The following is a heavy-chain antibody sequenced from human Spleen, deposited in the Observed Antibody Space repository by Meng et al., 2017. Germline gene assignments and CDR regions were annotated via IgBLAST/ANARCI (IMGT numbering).Heavy chain of an antibody. J-gene: IGHJ5*02. CDR1: GYTFTSYY. CDR2: INTSDSNT. CDR3: ARDHLGSHFGFDP. D-gene: IGHD3-16*01. Sequence: QVQLVQSGGEVKKPGASVKVSCKAAGYTFTSYYIHWGRQAPGQGLEWMGIINTSDSNTTYAQNLQGRVTMTRDTSTTTAYMELSSLRSEDTAVYYCARDHLGSHFGFDPWGQGTLVTVSS. V-gene: IGHV1-46*03.